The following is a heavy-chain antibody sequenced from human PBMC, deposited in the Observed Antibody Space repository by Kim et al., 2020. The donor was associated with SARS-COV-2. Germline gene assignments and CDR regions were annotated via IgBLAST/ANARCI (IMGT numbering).Heavy chain of an antibody. J-gene: IGHJ4*02. CDR1: GFTFSDYY. CDR3: ARGGMRWELVFDY. Sequence: GGSLRLSCAASGFTFSDYYMSWIRQAPGKGLEWVSYISSSGSTIYYADSVTARFTISRDNAKHSLYLQMNGLGAEDTAVYYCARGGMRWELVFDYWGQGTLVTVSS. D-gene: IGHD1-26*01. V-gene: IGHV3-11*04. CDR2: ISSSGSTI.